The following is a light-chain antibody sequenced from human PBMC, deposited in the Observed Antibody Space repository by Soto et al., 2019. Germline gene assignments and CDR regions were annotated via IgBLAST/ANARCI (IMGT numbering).Light chain of an antibody. CDR3: QKYDSAPYT. CDR2: AAS. V-gene: IGKV1-27*01. CDR1: QGISNF. Sequence: DIQMTQSPSSLSASVGDTVTITCRASQGISNFLAWYQQRPGTVPRFLIYAASTLHPGVPYRFSSSGSGTHFAFTFSSLLPEDFATYDCQKYDSAPYTFGQGTKLQIK. J-gene: IGKJ2*01.